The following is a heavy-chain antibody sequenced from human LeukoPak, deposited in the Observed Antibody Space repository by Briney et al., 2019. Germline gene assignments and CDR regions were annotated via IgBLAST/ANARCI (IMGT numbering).Heavy chain of an antibody. D-gene: IGHD1-14*01. CDR2: IWYDGSNK. J-gene: IGHJ4*02. V-gene: IGHV3-33*06. CDR1: GFTFSSYS. Sequence: GGSLRLSCAASGFTFSSYSMHWIRQAPGKGLEWVAVIWYDGSNKYYADSVKGRFTISRDNSKNTLYLQMNSLRAEDTAVYYCAKEPVSKSMRYYFDYWGQGTLVTVSS. CDR3: AKEPVSKSMRYYFDY.